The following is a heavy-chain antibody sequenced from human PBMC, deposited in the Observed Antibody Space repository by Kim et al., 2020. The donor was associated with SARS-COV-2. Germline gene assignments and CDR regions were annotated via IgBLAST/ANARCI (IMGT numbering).Heavy chain of an antibody. D-gene: IGHD2-2*01. J-gene: IGHJ6*01. CDR2: INTNTGNP. CDR3: ARGRYCSSTSCYARNDYYYDGMDV. CDR1: GYTFTSSG. Sequence: ASVKVSCKASGYTFTSSGMNWVRQAPGQGLEWMGWINTNTGNPTSTQGFTGRFVFSLDTSVSTSYLQISSLKAEDTAVDYCARGRYCSSTSCYARNDYYYDGMDVWGRGTTVTVPS. V-gene: IGHV7-4-1*02.